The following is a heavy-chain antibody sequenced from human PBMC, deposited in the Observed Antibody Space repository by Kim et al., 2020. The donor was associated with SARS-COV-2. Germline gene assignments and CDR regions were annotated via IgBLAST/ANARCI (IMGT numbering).Heavy chain of an antibody. V-gene: IGHV3-15*01. CDR1: GFTFSNAW. CDR3: TSVVVVAATSGGYYGMDV. Sequence: GGSLRLYCAASGFTFSNAWMSWVRQAPGKGLEWVGRIKSKTDGGTTDYAAPVKGRFTISRDDSKNTLYLQMNSLKTEDTAVYYCTSVVVVAATSGGYYGMDVWGQGTTVTVSS. D-gene: IGHD2-15*01. J-gene: IGHJ6*02. CDR2: IKSKTDGGTT.